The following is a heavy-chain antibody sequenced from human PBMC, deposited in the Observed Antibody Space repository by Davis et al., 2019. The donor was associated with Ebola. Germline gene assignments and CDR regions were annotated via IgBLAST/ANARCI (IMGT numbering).Heavy chain of an antibody. CDR2: IFFDGIRK. CDR3: AREGYTMGEIDY. Sequence: PGGSLRLSCAASGFTFSTYGFHWVRQAPGQAPEWVAVIFFDGIRKYYADSVEGRFTVSRDDSQNMLFLHMESLRVEDTAIYYCAREGYTMGEIDYWGQGTLVIVSS. V-gene: IGHV3-33*01. J-gene: IGHJ4*02. CDR1: GFTFSTYG. D-gene: IGHD2-15*01.